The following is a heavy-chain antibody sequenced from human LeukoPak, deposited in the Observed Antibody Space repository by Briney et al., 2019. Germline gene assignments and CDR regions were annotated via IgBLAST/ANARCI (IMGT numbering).Heavy chain of an antibody. Sequence: PGRSLRLSCAASGFTFDDYAMHWVRQAPGKGLEWVSGISWNSCSIGYADSVKGRFNISRDNAKNSLYLQMNSLRAEDMALYYCAKAGYYYDSSGYYLDYWGQGTLVTVSS. D-gene: IGHD3-22*01. CDR1: GFTFDDYA. CDR3: AKAGYYYDSSGYYLDY. V-gene: IGHV3-9*03. J-gene: IGHJ4*02. CDR2: ISWNSCSI.